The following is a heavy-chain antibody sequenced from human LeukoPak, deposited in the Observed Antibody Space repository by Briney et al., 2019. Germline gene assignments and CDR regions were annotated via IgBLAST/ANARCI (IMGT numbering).Heavy chain of an antibody. Sequence: QSGGSLRLSCAASGFTFSSYSMNWVRQAPGKGLEWVSYISSSSSTIYYADSVKGRFTISRDNAKNSLYLQMNSLRAEDTAVYYCARVSAPGRVGATELYYYYYYMDVWGKGTTVTVSS. CDR2: ISSSSSTI. J-gene: IGHJ6*03. V-gene: IGHV3-48*01. CDR1: GFTFSSYS. D-gene: IGHD1-26*01. CDR3: ARVSAPGRVGATELYYYYYYMDV.